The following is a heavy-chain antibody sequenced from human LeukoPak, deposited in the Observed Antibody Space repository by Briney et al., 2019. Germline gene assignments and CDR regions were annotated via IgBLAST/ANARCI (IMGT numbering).Heavy chain of an antibody. CDR1: GFPFSFFE. D-gene: IGHD6-19*01. J-gene: IGHJ4*02. V-gene: IGHV3-48*03. CDR3: ALLAVASDFDY. CDR2: IGSSGRTR. Sequence: GGSLRLSCAVSGFPFSFFEIQWVRQAPGKGLEWVSNIGSSGRTRYYADSVKGRFSNSRDNAKNSLYLQMNSLRVEDKGVYYCALLAVASDFDYWGQGALVTVSS.